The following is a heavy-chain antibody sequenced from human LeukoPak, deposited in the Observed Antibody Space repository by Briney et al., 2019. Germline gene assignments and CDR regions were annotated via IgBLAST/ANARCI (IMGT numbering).Heavy chain of an antibody. CDR1: GYTFAGYY. V-gene: IGHV1-2*02. CDR3: ARDLNGYSYGYMIDY. J-gene: IGHJ4*02. CDR2: INPNSGGT. D-gene: IGHD5-18*01. Sequence: ASVKVSCKASGYTFAGYYMHRVRQAPGQGLEWIGWINPNSGGTNYAQKFQGRVTMTRDTSISTAYMELSRLRSDDTAVYYCARDLNGYSYGYMIDYWGQGTLVTVSS.